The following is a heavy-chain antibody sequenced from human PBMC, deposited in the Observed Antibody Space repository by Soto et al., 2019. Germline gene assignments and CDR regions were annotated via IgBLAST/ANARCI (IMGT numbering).Heavy chain of an antibody. CDR3: ARAAFCTGGRCHNWFDP. Sequence: GASVKVSCKASGYPFTDYYIHWVRQAPGQGLEWIGWINPNSGGSNSAQKFQGWVTMTRDTSTNTAYMELSSLKSDDTAVYYCARAAFCTGGRCHNWFDPWGQGSLVTVS. CDR2: INPNSGGS. CDR1: GYPFTDYY. D-gene: IGHD2-8*02. V-gene: IGHV1-2*04. J-gene: IGHJ5*02.